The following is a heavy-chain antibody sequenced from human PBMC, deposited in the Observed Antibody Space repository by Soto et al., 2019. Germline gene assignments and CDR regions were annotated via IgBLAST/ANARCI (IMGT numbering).Heavy chain of an antibody. CDR3: AKSVYNWNDGFFDY. J-gene: IGHJ4*02. V-gene: IGHV3-30*18. CDR2: ISYDGVNK. Sequence: ESGGGVVQPGRSLRLSCAASGFTFSTYGMHWVRQAPGKGLEWVAVISYDGVNKYYADSVKGRFTISRDNSKNTLYLQMNSRRAEDTAVYYCAKSVYNWNDGFFDYWGQGTLVTVSS. CDR1: GFTFSTYG. D-gene: IGHD1-1*01.